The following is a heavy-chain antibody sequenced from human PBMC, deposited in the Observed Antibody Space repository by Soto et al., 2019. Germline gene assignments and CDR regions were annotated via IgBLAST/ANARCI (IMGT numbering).Heavy chain of an antibody. CDR1: GFIFSGYG. J-gene: IGHJ6*03. CDR2: ISYDGSNK. D-gene: IGHD3-10*01. CDR3: AKDGDGSGPSLYYYYYYMDV. Sequence: GGSLRLSCAVSGFIFSGYGMHWVRQAPGKGLEWVAFISYDGSNKYYGDSVKGRFTISRDNSKNTLYLQMNSLRVEDAAVYYCAKDGDGSGPSLYYYYYYMDVWGKGTMVTVSS. V-gene: IGHV3-30*18.